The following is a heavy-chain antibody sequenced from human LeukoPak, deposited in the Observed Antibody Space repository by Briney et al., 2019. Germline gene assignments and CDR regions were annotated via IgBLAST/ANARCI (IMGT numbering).Heavy chain of an antibody. CDR2: ISAYNGNT. CDR3: AILPPCFPQSILPPSANWFDP. D-gene: IGHD2-21*01. CDR1: GYTFTSYG. V-gene: IGHV1-18*01. J-gene: IGHJ5*02. Sequence: ASVKVSCKASGYTFTSYGISWVRQAPGQGLEWMGWISAYNGNTNYAQKLQGRVTMTTDTSTSTAYRELRSLRSDTTALYYSAILPPCFPQSILPPSANWFDPWAREPWSPSPQ.